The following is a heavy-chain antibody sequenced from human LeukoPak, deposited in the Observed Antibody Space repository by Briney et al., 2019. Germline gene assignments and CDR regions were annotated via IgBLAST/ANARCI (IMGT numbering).Heavy chain of an antibody. CDR2: INSIGSYM. D-gene: IGHD1-1*01. Sequence: PGGPLRLSCAASGFTFSYYTMNWVRQAPGKGLEWVSSINSIGSYMYYADSVKGRFTISRDNAKDSLYLQMSSLRAEDTAVYYCARDDVAWNDVHWFDPWGQGTLVTVSS. CDR3: ARDDVAWNDVHWFDP. J-gene: IGHJ5*02. CDR1: GFTFSYYT. V-gene: IGHV3-21*01.